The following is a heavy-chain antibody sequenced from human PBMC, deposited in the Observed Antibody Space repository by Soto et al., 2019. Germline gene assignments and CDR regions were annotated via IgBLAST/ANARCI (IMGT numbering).Heavy chain of an antibody. J-gene: IGHJ4*02. CDR3: ARDDSRWLPFPGHLDY. D-gene: IGHD5-12*01. V-gene: IGHV3-53*05. Sequence: GGTLRLSCAASGFTASSNYMSWVRQAPGKGLAWVPVIYSGGSTYYADSVKGRFTISRDDSKNTLYLQMNSLSAEDTAMYYCARDDSRWLPFPGHLDYWGQGPLVTVSS. CDR1: GFTASSNY. CDR2: IYSGGST.